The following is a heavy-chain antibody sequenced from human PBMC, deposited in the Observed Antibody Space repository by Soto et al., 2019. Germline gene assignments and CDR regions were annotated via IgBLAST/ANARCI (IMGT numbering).Heavy chain of an antibody. CDR2: INHSGSA. Sequence: SETLSLTCAVSGGSFSDYYCSWSRQPPGKGLEWIGEINHSGSAKYNPSLKSRVTISVDTSKNQLSLRLSSATAADTAVFYCAGREFSSSSFYYYYYAMDVWGQGTTVTVSS. V-gene: IGHV4-34*01. CDR1: GGSFSDYY. CDR3: AGREFSSSSFYYYYYAMDV. D-gene: IGHD6-6*01. J-gene: IGHJ6*02.